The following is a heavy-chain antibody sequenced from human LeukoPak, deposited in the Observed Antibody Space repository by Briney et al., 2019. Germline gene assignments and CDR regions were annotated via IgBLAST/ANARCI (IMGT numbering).Heavy chain of an antibody. Sequence: SETLSLTCTVSGSMYNYYWSWIRQPPGKGLEWIGYIHYNGITNYNPSLKSRATMSLDTSKNQVSLKLNSVTAADTAVYYCARHISSGGTYAHFDYWGQGTLVTVSS. J-gene: IGHJ4*02. D-gene: IGHD1-26*01. CDR1: GSMYNYY. CDR3: ARHISSGGTYAHFDY. CDR2: IHYNGIT. V-gene: IGHV4-59*08.